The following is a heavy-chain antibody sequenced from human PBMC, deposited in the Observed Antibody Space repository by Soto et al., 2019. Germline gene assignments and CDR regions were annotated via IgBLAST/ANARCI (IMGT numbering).Heavy chain of an antibody. V-gene: IGHV1-69*01. J-gene: IGHJ6*02. Sequence: QVQLVQSGAEVKKPGSSVKVSCKASGGTFGSYAISWVRQAPGQGLEWMGGIIPIPGTANYAQKLQGRVTIAADESTSTADLELSSLRSEDTAVYYCTRSQGSSTSLEIYYYYYYGMDVWGQGTTVTVSS. CDR2: IIPIPGTA. CDR3: TRSQGSSTSLEIYYYYYYGMDV. D-gene: IGHD2-2*01. CDR1: GGTFGSYA.